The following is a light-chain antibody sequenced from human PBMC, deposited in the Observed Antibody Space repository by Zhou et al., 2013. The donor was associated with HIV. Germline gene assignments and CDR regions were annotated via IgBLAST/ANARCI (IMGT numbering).Light chain of an antibody. V-gene: IGKV1-39*01. CDR3: QQSYKTPLT. J-gene: IGKJ4*01. CDR2: TAS. Sequence: DIHMTQSPSSLSASIGDRVTITCRASQSIGSFLNWFQQEPGKAPKLLIYTASTLRNGVPSRFSGGGSGTHFTLTISSLQPEDFATYFCQQSYKTPLTFGGGTKVEIK. CDR1: QSIGSF.